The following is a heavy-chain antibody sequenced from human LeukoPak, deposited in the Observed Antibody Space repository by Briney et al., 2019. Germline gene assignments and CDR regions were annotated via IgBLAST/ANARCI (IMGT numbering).Heavy chain of an antibody. CDR2: INPNSGGT. J-gene: IGHJ5*02. V-gene: IGHV1-2*02. CDR3: AREGSTSWGNRFDP. D-gene: IGHD2-2*01. Sequence: GASVKVSCKASGYTFTGYYMHWVRQAPGQGLEWMGWINPNSGGTNYAQKFQGRVTMTRDTSISTAYMELSRLRSDDTAVYYCAREGSTSWGNRFDPWGQGTLVTVSS. CDR1: GYTFTGYY.